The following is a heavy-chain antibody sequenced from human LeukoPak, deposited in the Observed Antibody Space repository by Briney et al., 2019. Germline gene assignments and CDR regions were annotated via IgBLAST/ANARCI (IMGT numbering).Heavy chain of an antibody. CDR1: GFTFSSYA. D-gene: IGHD3-22*01. V-gene: IGHV3-30*04. CDR3: VRTGWLSEWS. CDR2: ISYDGSNK. J-gene: IGHJ5*02. Sequence: PGRSLRLSCAASGFTFSSYAMHWVRQAPGKGLEWVAVISYDGSNKYYADSVKGRFTILRDNAKNSLSLQMNSLRDEDTAVYYCVRTGWLSEWSWGQGILVTVSS.